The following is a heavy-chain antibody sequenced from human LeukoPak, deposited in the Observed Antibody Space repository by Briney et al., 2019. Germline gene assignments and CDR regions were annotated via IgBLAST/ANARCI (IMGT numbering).Heavy chain of an antibody. D-gene: IGHD3-22*01. CDR2: IYYSGST. J-gene: IGHJ3*02. V-gene: IGHV4-59*01. CDR1: GGSISSYY. Sequence: PSETLSLTCTVSGGSISSYYWSWIRQPPGKGLEWIGYIYYSGSTNYNPSLKGRVTISVDTSKNQFSLKLSSVTAADTAVYYCARDYYDSSENAFDIWGQGTMVTVSS. CDR3: ARDYYDSSENAFDI.